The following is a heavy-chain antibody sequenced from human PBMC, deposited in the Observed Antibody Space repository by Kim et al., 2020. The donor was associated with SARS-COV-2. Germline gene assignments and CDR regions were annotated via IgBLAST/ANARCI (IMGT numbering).Heavy chain of an antibody. Sequence: SETLSLTCTVSGGSISSSSYYWGWIRQPPGKGLEWIGSIYYSGSTYYNPSLKSRVTISVDTSKNQFSLKLSSVTAADTAVYYCARNLIVGGCGDCLSYFVDWGQGTLGTVSS. V-gene: IGHV4-39*01. CDR3: ARNLIVGGCGDCLSYFVD. J-gene: IGHJ4*02. D-gene: IGHD2-21*02. CDR1: GGSISSSSYY. CDR2: IYYSGST.